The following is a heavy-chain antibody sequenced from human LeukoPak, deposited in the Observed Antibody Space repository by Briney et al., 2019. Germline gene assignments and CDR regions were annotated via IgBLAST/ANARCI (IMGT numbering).Heavy chain of an antibody. CDR3: AGATSREAFDI. J-gene: IGHJ3*02. D-gene: IGHD2-2*01. Sequence: SETLSLTCTVSGGXISDYYCSWIRQPPGKGLEWIGYIYYSGSTNYTPSLKSRVTISINTSKNQFSLRLSSVTAADTAGYYCAGATSREAFDIWGQGTRVTVSS. V-gene: IGHV4-59*01. CDR2: IYYSGST. CDR1: GGXISDYY.